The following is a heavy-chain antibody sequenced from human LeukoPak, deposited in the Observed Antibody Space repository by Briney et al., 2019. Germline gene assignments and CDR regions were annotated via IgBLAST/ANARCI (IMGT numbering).Heavy chain of an antibody. D-gene: IGHD1-14*01. CDR2: IIPIFGTA. V-gene: IGHV1-69*05. CDR1: GGTFSSYA. CDR3: ARNTGLYYFDY. J-gene: IGHJ4*02. Sequence: GASVKGSCKASGGTFSSYAISWVRQAPGQGLEWMGGIIPIFGTANYAQKFQGRVTITTDESTSTAYMELSSLRSEDTAVYYCARNTGLYYFDYWGQGTLVTVSS.